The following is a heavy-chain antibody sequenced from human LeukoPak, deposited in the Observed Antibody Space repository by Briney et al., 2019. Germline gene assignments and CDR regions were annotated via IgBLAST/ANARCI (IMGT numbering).Heavy chain of an antibody. Sequence: GGSLRPSCAASGFTVTSNYMSWVRQAPGKGLEWVSVIYSGGSTNYADSVKGRFTISTDNSKNMLYLQMNSLRAEDTAVYYCARDSPVSGVDYWGQGTLVTVSS. D-gene: IGHD6-19*01. CDR3: ARDSPVSGVDY. V-gene: IGHV3-53*01. J-gene: IGHJ4*02. CDR1: GFTVTSNY. CDR2: IYSGGST.